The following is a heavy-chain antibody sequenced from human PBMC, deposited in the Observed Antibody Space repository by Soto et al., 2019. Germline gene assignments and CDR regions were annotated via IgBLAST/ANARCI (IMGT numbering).Heavy chain of an antibody. CDR2: IYYSGST. D-gene: IGHD3-10*01. CDR1: GGSISSSSYY. J-gene: IGHJ5*02. CDR3: ASEDYYGSGSSGIWFDP. V-gene: IGHV4-39*01. Sequence: PSETLFLTCTVSGGSISSSSYYWGWIRQPPGKGLEWIGSIYYSGSTYYNPSLKSRVTISVDTSKNQFSLKLSSVTAADTAVYYCASEDYYGSGSSGIWFDPWGQGTLVTVSS.